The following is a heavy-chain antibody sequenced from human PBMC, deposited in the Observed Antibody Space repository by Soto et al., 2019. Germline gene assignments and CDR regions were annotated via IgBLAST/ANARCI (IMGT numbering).Heavy chain of an antibody. CDR2: IYNSGST. J-gene: IGHJ4*02. CDR1: GGSISSYY. CDR3: ARGTSGSPRSNLDY. V-gene: IGHV4-59*01. Sequence: SETLSLTCTVSGGSISSYYWTWIRQPPGKGLERIGYIYNSGSTNYDPSLKSRVTISLDTPKNQFSLKLTSVTAADTAIYYCARGTSGSPRSNLDYWGQGTLVTVSS. D-gene: IGHD1-26*01.